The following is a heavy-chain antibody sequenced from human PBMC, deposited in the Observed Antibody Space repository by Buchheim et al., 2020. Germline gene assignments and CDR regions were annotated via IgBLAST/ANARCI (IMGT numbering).Heavy chain of an antibody. CDR3: ARVNDWDLFEN. D-gene: IGHD3-9*01. CDR1: GYTFTTYD. Sequence: QVQLVQSGAEVKKPGASVKVSCKASGYTFTTYDINWVRQATGQGLEWMGWMNPNNGNTHYAQRFQGRVTMTRHTSISNAYMELSSLTSDDTAVYYCARVNDWDLFENWGQGTL. J-gene: IGHJ4*02. CDR2: MNPNNGNT. V-gene: IGHV1-8*01.